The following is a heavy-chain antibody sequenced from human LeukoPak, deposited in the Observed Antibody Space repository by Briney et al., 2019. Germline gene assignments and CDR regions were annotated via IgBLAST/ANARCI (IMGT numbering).Heavy chain of an antibody. J-gene: IGHJ6*02. CDR1: GYSFTKYW. V-gene: IGHV5-51*01. CDR2: IYPSDSDT. Sequence: GESLKISCKNSGYSFTKYWIGWVRQMPGKGLEWMGIIYPSDSDTRYNPSFQGQVTISVDKSITTAYLQWSSLRSSDTAIYYCARQTGYHYGMDVWGQGTTVTVSS. CDR3: ARQTGYHYGMDV.